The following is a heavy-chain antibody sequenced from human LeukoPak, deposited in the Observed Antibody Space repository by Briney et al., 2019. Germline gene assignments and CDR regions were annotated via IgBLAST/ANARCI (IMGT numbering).Heavy chain of an antibody. CDR2: INPISGVT. J-gene: IGHJ4*02. D-gene: IGHD3-10*01. CDR3: ATPYGSGSYYSQYYFDY. V-gene: IGHV1-2*02. Sequence: GASVKVSCKASGYSFSNSDINWVRQAPGQGLEWMGWINPISGVTNYAQKFQDRVTMTRDTSISTAYMELSRLRSDDTAVYYCATPYGSGSYYSQYYFDYWGQGTLVTVSS. CDR1: GYSFSNSD.